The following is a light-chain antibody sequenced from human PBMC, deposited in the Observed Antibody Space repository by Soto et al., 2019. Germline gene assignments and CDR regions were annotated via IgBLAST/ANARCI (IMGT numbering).Light chain of an antibody. CDR2: EVS. V-gene: IGLV2-14*01. CDR1: SSDIGSYKY. Sequence: QSALTQPASVSGSPGQSITIACTGTSSDIGSYKYVSWYQHHPGKVPQLLIYEVSNRPSGVSSRFSASKSGNTASLTISGLQAEDEAEYDCSSYSSGSTMGVFGGGTKVTVL. CDR3: SSYSSGSTMGV. J-gene: IGLJ3*02.